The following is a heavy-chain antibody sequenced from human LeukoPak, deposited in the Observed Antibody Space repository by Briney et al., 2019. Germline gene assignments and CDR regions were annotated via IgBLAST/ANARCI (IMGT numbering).Heavy chain of an antibody. CDR2: ISWNSGSI. V-gene: IGHV3-9*01. CDR3: ARDSYNWFDP. CDR1: GFTFDDYA. J-gene: IGHJ5*02. Sequence: GGSLRLSCSASGFTFDDYAMHWVRQAPGKGLEWVSGISWNSGSIGYADSVKGRFTISRDNSKNTLYLQMNSLRAEDTAVYYCARDSYNWFDPWGQGTLVTVSS.